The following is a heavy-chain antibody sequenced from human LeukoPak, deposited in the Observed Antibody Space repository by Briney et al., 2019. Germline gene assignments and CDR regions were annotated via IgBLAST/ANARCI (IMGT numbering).Heavy chain of an antibody. D-gene: IGHD1-26*01. CDR1: GYSISSGYY. V-gene: IGHV4-38-2*02. J-gene: IGHJ4*02. CDR2: IYHSGST. CDR3: ARDLVAVGATS. Sequence: SETLSLTCTVSGYSISSGYYWGWIRPPPGKGLEWIGSIYHSGSTYYNPSLKSRVTISVDTSKNQFSLKLSSVTAADTAVYYCARDLVAVGATSWGQGTLVTVSS.